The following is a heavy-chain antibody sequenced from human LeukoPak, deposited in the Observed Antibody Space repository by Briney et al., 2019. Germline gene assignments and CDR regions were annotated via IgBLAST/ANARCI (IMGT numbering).Heavy chain of an antibody. J-gene: IGHJ4*02. D-gene: IGHD3-10*01. CDR2: IYYSGST. CDR1: GGSISNGDYY. CDR3: VRVGVVRGVISHFDY. Sequence: PSETLSLTCIVSGGSISNGDYYWSWIRQPPGKGLEWIGYIYYSGSTYYNPALKSGVTISVDTSKNQFSLKLSSVTAADTAVYYCVRVGVVRGVISHFDYWGQGTLVTVSS. V-gene: IGHV4-30-4*01.